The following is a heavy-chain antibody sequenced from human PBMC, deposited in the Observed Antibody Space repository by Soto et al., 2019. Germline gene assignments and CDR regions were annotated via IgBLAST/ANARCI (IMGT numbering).Heavy chain of an antibody. V-gene: IGHV4-34*01. CDR2: INHSGST. CDR3: ARVGGYCSSTSCYVTPLYYYYRMDV. J-gene: IGHJ6*02. Sequence: PSETLCLTCAVYGGSFSGYYWSWIRQPPGKGLEWIGEINHSGSTNYNPSLKSRVTISVDTPKNQFSLKLSSVTAADTAVYYCARVGGYCSSTSCYVTPLYYYYRMDVWGQGTTVTVSS. CDR1: GGSFSGYY. D-gene: IGHD2-2*01.